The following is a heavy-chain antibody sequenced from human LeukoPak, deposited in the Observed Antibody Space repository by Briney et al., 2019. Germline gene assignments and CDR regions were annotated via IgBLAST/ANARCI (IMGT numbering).Heavy chain of an antibody. V-gene: IGHV4-4*07. CDR3: ARGRWLANYFDY. CDR1: GGSISSYF. Sequence: PSETLSLTCTVSGGSISSYFWSWIRQPAGKGLEWIGRIYTSGSTNYNPSLKSRVTISVDTSKNQFSLKLSSVTAADTAVYYCARGRWLANYFDYWGQGTLVTVSS. CDR2: IYTSGST. J-gene: IGHJ4*02. D-gene: IGHD6-19*01.